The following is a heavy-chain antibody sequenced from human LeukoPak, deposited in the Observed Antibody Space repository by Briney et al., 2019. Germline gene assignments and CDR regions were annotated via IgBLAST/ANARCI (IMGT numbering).Heavy chain of an antibody. CDR3: AKDERNWNYNLASQTYD. CDR1: GSTFSSYA. CDR2: ISGSGGST. Sequence: GGSLRLSCAASGSTFSSYAMSWVRQAPGKGLEWVSAISGSGGSTYYADSVKGRFTISRDNSKNTLYLQMNSLRAEDTAVYYCAKDERNWNYNLASQTYDWGQGTLVTVSS. D-gene: IGHD1-7*01. J-gene: IGHJ4*02. V-gene: IGHV3-23*01.